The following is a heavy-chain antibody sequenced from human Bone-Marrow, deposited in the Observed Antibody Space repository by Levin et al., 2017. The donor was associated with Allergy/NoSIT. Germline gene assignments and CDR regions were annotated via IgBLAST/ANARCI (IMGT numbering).Heavy chain of an antibody. Sequence: GESLKISCKASGYSFTSYDINWVRQATGQGLEWMGWMNPNNGDTGYAQKFQGRVTMTRDTSTNTAYLDLSSLTSDDTAVYYCARMHCLTASCNGVPNWFDPWGQGTLVLVSS. CDR2: MNPNNGDT. V-gene: IGHV1-8*01. CDR1: GYSFTSYD. D-gene: IGHD2-2*01. J-gene: IGHJ5*02. CDR3: ARMHCLTASCNGVPNWFDP.